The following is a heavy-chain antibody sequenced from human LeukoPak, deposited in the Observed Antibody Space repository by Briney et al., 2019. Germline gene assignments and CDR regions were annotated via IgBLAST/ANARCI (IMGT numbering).Heavy chain of an antibody. CDR3: ARVLSGSYDNYFDY. CDR2: ISYDGSDK. CDR1: GFAFSSYD. V-gene: IGHV3-30*03. D-gene: IGHD1-26*01. J-gene: IGHJ4*02. Sequence: GGSLRLSCAASGFAFSSYDMHWVRQAPGKGLEWVAVISYDGSDKYYVDSVKGRFTISRDNSKNTLYLQMNSLKPEDAAVYYCARVLSGSYDNYFDYWGQGTLVTVSS.